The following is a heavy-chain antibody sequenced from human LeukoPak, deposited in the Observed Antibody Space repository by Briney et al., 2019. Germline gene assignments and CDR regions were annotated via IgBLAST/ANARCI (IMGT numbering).Heavy chain of an antibody. CDR3: ARGGSSVQDFDY. D-gene: IGHD1-26*01. CDR1: GGSISSGGYS. J-gene: IGHJ4*02. V-gene: IGHV4-30-2*01. Sequence: SQTLSLTCAVSGGSISSGGYSWSWIRQPPGKGLEWIGYIYHSGSTYYNPSLKSRVTISVDRSKNQFSLKLSSVPAADTAVYYCARGGSSVQDFDYWGQGTLVTVSS. CDR2: IYHSGST.